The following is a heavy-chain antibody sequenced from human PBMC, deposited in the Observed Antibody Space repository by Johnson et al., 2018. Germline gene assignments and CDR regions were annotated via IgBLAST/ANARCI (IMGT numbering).Heavy chain of an antibody. D-gene: IGHD3-3*01. CDR2: ISETGNT. V-gene: IGHV3-23*04. Sequence: VQLVESEGGLVQPGGSLRLSCAASGFSFSTYVMNWVRQAPGKGLDWVSTISETGNTFYADHVKGRFTFSRHNSRNTLYLQMNSRSVEDTAVYHCSNEGFGVDGDEYYDYMDMWGRGTMFTVSS. J-gene: IGHJ6*03. CDR1: GFSFSTYV. CDR3: SNEGFGVDGDEYYDYMDM.